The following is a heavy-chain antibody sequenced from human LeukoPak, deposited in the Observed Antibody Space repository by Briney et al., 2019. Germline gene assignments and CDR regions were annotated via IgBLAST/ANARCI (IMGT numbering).Heavy chain of an antibody. D-gene: IGHD2-2*01. Sequence: ASVKVSCKASGYTFTGYYMHWVRQAPGQGLEWMGWINPNSGGTNYAQKFQGRVTMTRDTPISTAYMELSRLRSDDTAVYYCARYGIVVVPAAKDNWFDPWGQGTLVTVSS. CDR1: GYTFTGYY. CDR3: ARYGIVVVPAAKDNWFDP. CDR2: INPNSGGT. V-gene: IGHV1-2*02. J-gene: IGHJ5*02.